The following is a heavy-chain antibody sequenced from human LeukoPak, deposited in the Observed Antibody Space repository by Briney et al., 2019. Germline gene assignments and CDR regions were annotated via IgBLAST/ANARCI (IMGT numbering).Heavy chain of an antibody. CDR3: TKDRQGPNQYHMDV. J-gene: IGHJ6*03. CDR1: GFTFSSLW. CDR2: INQDGGTT. V-gene: IGHV3-7*01. Sequence: PGGSLRLSCAASGFTFSSLWMSWVRKAPGRGPGWVANINQDGGTTYYVASVKGRFTISRDNAKNSLSLQMSSLRAEDTAVYYCTKDRQGPNQYHMDVWGKGTTVTVSS.